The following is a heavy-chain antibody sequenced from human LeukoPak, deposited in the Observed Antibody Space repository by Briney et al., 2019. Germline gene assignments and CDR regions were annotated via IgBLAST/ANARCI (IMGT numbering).Heavy chain of an antibody. CDR3: ARDFSAGDAFDI. CDR2: IQNDGSRR. J-gene: IGHJ3*02. D-gene: IGHD6-13*01. CDR1: GFTFNSYW. Sequence: QSGGSLRLSCAASGFTFNSYWMHWVRQAPGKGLVWVSRIQNDGSRRSYADSVKGRFTISRDNAKNTLLLEMNSLRAEDTAVYYCARDFSAGDAFDIWGQGTMVTVSS. V-gene: IGHV3-74*01.